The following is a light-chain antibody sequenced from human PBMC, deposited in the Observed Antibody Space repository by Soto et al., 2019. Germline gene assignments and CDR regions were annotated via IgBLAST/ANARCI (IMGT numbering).Light chain of an antibody. CDR3: QQYSKEST. V-gene: IGKV1-5*03. Sequence: DVEMTQSPSTLPTSIGDRVTINCRASQNVSNWLVWYQQKPGKAPKLLIYKASRLESGVPSRFSASGSGTDFTLTINSLQSDDFATYFCQQYSKESTFGQGTKLEIK. CDR1: QNVSNW. J-gene: IGKJ2*01. CDR2: KAS.